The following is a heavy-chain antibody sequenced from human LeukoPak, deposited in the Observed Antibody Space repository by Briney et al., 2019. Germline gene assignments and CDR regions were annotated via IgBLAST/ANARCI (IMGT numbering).Heavy chain of an antibody. CDR3: ARSRRDRSSTSCLEVLFDY. CDR2: IKQDGSEK. CDR1: GFTFSSYW. J-gene: IGHJ4*02. D-gene: IGHD2-2*01. Sequence: GGSLRLSCAASGFTFSSYWMSWVRQAPGKGLEWVANIKQDGSEKYYVDSVKGRFTISRDNAKNSLYLQMNSLRAEDTAVYYCARSRRDRSSTSCLEVLFDYWGQGTLVTVSS. V-gene: IGHV3-7*01.